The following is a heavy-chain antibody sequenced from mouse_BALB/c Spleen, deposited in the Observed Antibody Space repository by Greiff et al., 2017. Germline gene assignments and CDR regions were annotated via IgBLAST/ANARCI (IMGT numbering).Heavy chain of an antibody. CDR3: VIYDGYYVDYAMDY. V-gene: IGHV1-63*02. J-gene: IGHJ4*01. CDR1: GYTFTNYW. CDR2: IYPGGGYT. D-gene: IGHD2-3*01. Sequence: QVQLQQSGAELVRPGTSVKISCKASGYTFTNYWLGWVKQRPGHGLEWIGDIYPGGGYTNYNEKFKGKATLTADTSSSTAYMQLSSLTSEDSAVYFCVIYDGYYVDYAMDYWGQGTSVTVSS.